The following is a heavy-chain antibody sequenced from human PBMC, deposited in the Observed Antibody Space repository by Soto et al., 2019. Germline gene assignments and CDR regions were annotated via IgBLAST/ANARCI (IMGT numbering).Heavy chain of an antibody. CDR1: GFTFSDHY. CDR3: ASNFSPSNYGRGYYYYGMDV. Sequence: GGSLRLSCAASGFTFSDHYMDWVRQAPGKGLEWVSSISSSSSYIYYADSVKGRFTISRDNAKNSLYLQMNSLRAEDTAVYYCASNFSPSNYGRGYYYYGMDVWGQGTTVTVSS. V-gene: IGHV3-21*01. CDR2: ISSSSSYI. D-gene: IGHD4-4*01. J-gene: IGHJ6*02.